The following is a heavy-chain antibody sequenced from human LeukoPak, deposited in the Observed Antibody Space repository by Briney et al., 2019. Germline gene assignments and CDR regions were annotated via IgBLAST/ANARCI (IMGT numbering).Heavy chain of an antibody. CDR2: IYYSGST. CDR3: AREANYYGSATDY. CDR1: GGSISSGGYY. V-gene: IGHV4-31*03. J-gene: IGHJ4*02. Sequence: PSQTLSLTCTVSGGSISSGGYYWSWIRQHPGKGLEWIGYIYYSGSTYYNPSLKSRVTISVDTSKNQFSLKLSSVTAADTAVYYCAREANYYGSATDYWGQGTLVTVPS. D-gene: IGHD3-10*01.